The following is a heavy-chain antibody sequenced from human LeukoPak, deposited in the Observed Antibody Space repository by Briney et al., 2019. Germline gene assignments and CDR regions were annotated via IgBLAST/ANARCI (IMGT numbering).Heavy chain of an antibody. CDR3: ARVGDWNDIVY. V-gene: IGHV4-59*01. D-gene: IGHD1-1*01. Sequence: NPSETLSLTCTVSGGSISPYYWSWIRQTPGKGLEWIGYILYSGTTTNYNPSLKSRVTISVDTSMNQFSLKLSSVTAADTAVYYCARVGDWNDIVYWGQGTLVTVSS. J-gene: IGHJ4*02. CDR1: GGSISPYY. CDR2: ILYSGTTT.